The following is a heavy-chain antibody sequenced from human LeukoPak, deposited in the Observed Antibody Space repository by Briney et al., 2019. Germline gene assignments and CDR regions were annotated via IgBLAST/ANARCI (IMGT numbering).Heavy chain of an antibody. CDR2: IGGSGGST. J-gene: IGHJ4*02. CDR3: AKKKRELRGFDY. Sequence: GGSPRLSCAASGFTFSSYAMSWVRQAPGNGLEWVSVIGGSGGSTYYADSVKGRFTISRDNSKNTLYLQMSSLRAEDTAVYYCAKKKRELRGFDYWGQGTLVTVSS. V-gene: IGHV3-23*01. D-gene: IGHD1-7*01. CDR1: GFTFSSYA.